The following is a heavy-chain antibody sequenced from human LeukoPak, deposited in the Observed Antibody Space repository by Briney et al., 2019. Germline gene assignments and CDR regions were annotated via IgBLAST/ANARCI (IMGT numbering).Heavy chain of an antibody. CDR3: ARGGVAAKYYFDF. CDR2: IYYSGST. V-gene: IGHV4-59*11. D-gene: IGHD3-10*01. Sequence: SETLSLTCTVSGGSFSPLYWGWIRQAPGKGLEFIGYIYYSGSTNFNPSLKSRVTLSVDTSKSQISLKLTSVTAADTAVYYCARGGVAAKYYFDFWGQGTLVTVSS. CDR1: GGSFSPLY. J-gene: IGHJ4*02.